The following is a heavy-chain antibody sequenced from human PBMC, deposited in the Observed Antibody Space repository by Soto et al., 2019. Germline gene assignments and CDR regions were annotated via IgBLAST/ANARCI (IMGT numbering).Heavy chain of an antibody. Sequence: ASVKVSCKVSGYTLTELSMHCVRKAPGKGLEWMGGFDPEDGETIYAQKFQGRVTMTEDTSTDTAYMELSSLRSEDTAVYYCATGLRYPKTLTMRGAFDIWGQGTMVTVSS. CDR2: FDPEDGET. D-gene: IGHD3-9*01. J-gene: IGHJ3*02. CDR1: GYTLTELS. CDR3: ATGLRYPKTLTMRGAFDI. V-gene: IGHV1-24*01.